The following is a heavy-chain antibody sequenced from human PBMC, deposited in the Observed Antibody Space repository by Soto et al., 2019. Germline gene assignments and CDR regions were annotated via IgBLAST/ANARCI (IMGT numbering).Heavy chain of an antibody. J-gene: IGHJ6*03. Sequence: QVQLVESGGGVAQPGRSLRLSCSASGFTISSHGMHRVRQAPGKGLEWVAVIWCDGSNKYYADSVKGRFTISRDNSKNTLYVQMNSLRAEDTALYYCARDGEESILARFYYYMDVWGKGTTVTVSS. D-gene: IGHD6-6*01. V-gene: IGHV3-33*01. CDR3: ARDGEESILARFYYYMDV. CDR1: GFTISSHG. CDR2: IWCDGSNK.